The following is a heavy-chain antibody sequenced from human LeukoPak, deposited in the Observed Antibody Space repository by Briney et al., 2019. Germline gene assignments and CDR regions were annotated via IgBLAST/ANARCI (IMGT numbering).Heavy chain of an antibody. J-gene: IGHJ3*01. CDR2: ISRAGDRT. Sequence: PGGSLRLSCAGSGFIFSTYDMGWVRQAPGKGLEWVSSISRAGDRTYYEDSVKGRFTLSRDNSRNTMYLQMHSLRAEDTAVYYCARGESFAFDVWGQGTMVTVSS. V-gene: IGHV3-23*01. CDR1: GFIFSTYD. CDR3: ARGESFAFDV.